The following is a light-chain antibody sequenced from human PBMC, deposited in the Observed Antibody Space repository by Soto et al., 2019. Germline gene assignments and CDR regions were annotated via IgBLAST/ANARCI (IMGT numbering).Light chain of an antibody. CDR1: SSNIGAGYD. J-gene: IGLJ2*01. Sequence: QPVLTQPPSVSGAPGQRVTISCTGSSSNIGAGYDVHWYQQLPGTPPKLLIYGNSNRPSGVPDRFSGSKSGTSASLAITGLQAEDEADYYCQSLRVFGGGTKLTVL. V-gene: IGLV1-40*01. CDR3: QSLRV. CDR2: GNS.